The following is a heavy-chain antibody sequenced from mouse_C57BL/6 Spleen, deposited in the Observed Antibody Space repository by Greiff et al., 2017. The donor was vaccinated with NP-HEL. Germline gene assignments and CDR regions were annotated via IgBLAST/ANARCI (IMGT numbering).Heavy chain of an antibody. D-gene: IGHD2-1*01. CDR1: GYTFTDYY. CDR2: INPNNGGT. CDR3: ARLLSLYYYAMDY. J-gene: IGHJ4*01. Sequence: EVQLQQSGPELVKPGASVKISCKASGYTFTDYYMNWVKQSHGKSLEWIGDINPNNGGTSYNQKFKGKATLTVDKSSSTAYMELRSLTSEDSAVYYCARLLSLYYYAMDYWGQGTSVTVSS. V-gene: IGHV1-26*01.